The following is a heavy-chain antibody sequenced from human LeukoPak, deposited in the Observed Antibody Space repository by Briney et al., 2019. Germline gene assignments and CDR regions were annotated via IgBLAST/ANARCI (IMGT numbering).Heavy chain of an antibody. CDR1: GYSISGGYY. J-gene: IGHJ4*02. Sequence: SETLSLTCTVSGYSISGGYYWGWIRQPPGKGLEWIGSIYHSVSPYYNPSLKSRVTMSLDTSKNQFSLKLSSVTAADTAVYYCASGYSYDLFDYWGQGTLVTVSS. CDR3: ASGYSYDLFDY. D-gene: IGHD5-18*01. CDR2: IYHSVSP. V-gene: IGHV4-38-2*02.